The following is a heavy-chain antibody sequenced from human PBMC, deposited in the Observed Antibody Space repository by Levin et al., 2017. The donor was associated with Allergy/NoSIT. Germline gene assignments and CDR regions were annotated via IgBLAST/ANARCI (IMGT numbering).Heavy chain of an antibody. D-gene: IGHD3-10*01. J-gene: IGHJ6*02. Sequence: GESLKISCAASGFIFSSYAMNWVRQAPGKGLEWVSTIGGTGGSTFYADSVKGRFTISRDNSKNTLYLQMNSLRAEDTAIYYCAKERYGSAGLYSYGLDVWGQGTTVTVSS. CDR3: AKERYGSAGLYSYGLDV. CDR2: IGGTGGST. V-gene: IGHV3-23*01. CDR1: GFIFSSYA.